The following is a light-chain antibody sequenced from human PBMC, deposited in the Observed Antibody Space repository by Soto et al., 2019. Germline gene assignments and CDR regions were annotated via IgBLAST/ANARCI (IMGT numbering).Light chain of an antibody. J-gene: IGKJ4*02. CDR2: PAS. CDR3: QQYDSSST. CDR1: QDIGTW. Sequence: DIQMTQSPSSVSASIGDRVIITCRASQDIGTWLAWYQQKPGQVPNLLMYPASSLHSGVPSRFSGSGSGTEFTLTISSLQPEDFATYYCQQYDSSSTFGGGTKVEIK. V-gene: IGKV1-12*01.